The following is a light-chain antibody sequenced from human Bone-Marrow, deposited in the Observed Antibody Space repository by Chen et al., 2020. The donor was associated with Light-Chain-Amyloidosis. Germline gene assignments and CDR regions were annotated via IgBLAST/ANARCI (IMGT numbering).Light chain of an antibody. CDR1: KLGDKY. CDR3: QAWDSSTVG. V-gene: IGLV3-1*01. CDR2: QDS. Sequence: SYELTQPPSVSVSPGQTASITCSGDKLGDKYACWYQQKPGQSPVLVIYQDSKRPSGIPERFSGSNCGNTATLTISGTQAMDEDDYDCQAWDSSTVGFGGGTKLTVL. J-gene: IGLJ2*01.